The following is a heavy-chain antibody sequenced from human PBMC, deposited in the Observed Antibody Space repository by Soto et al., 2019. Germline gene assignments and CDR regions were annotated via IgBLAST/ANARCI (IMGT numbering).Heavy chain of an antibody. J-gene: IGHJ4*02. V-gene: IGHV3-73*01. Sequence: LRLSCAASGFTFGGSAMHWVRQASGKGLEWVGHIRSKTNSYATAYAESVKGRFTISRDDSMNTAYLQMNSLKTEDTAVYFCTRQTDAVQWLVVPTDYNFDYWGQGTLVTVSS. CDR1: GFTFGGSA. CDR2: IRSKTNSYAT. D-gene: IGHD6-19*01. CDR3: TRQTDAVQWLVVPTDYNFDY.